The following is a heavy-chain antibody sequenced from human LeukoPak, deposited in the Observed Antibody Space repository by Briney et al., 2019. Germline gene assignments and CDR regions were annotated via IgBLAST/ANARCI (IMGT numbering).Heavy chain of an antibody. J-gene: IGHJ4*02. CDR2: ISGSGGST. V-gene: IGHV3-23*01. Sequence: GGSLRLSCAASGFTFSSYAMSWVRQAPGKGLEWVSAISGSGGSTYYADSVKGRFTISRDDSKNTLYLQMNSLRGEDTAVYYCAKSGFDGGSLFDYWGQGTLVTVSS. D-gene: IGHD2-15*01. CDR3: AKSGFDGGSLFDY. CDR1: GFTFSSYA.